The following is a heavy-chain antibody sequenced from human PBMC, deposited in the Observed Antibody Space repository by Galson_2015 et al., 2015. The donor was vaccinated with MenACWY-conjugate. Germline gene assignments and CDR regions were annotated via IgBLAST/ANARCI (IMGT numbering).Heavy chain of an antibody. CDR3: ARAVISSSWYAGSNYYYGMDV. CDR2: IYHSGST. V-gene: IGHV4-38-2*02. CDR1: GYSISSGYY. D-gene: IGHD6-13*01. J-gene: IGHJ6*02. Sequence: LSLTCTVSGYSISSGYYWGWIRQPPGKGLEWIGSIYHSGSTYYNPSLKSRVTISVDTSKNQFSLKLSSVTAADTAVYYCARAVISSSWYAGSNYYYGMDVWGQGTTVTVSS.